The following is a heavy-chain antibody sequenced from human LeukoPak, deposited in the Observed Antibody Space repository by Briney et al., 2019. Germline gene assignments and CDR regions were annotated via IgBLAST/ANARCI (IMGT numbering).Heavy chain of an antibody. V-gene: IGHV4-59*01. CDR3: AREVGAYFDY. D-gene: IGHD1-26*01. CDR1: GGSISSYY. Sequence: PSETLSLXCTVSGGSISSYYWSWIRQPPGKGLEWIGYIYYSGSTNYNPSLKSRVTISVDTSKNQFSLKLSSVTAADTAVYYCAREVGAYFDYWGQGTLVTVSS. CDR2: IYYSGST. J-gene: IGHJ4*02.